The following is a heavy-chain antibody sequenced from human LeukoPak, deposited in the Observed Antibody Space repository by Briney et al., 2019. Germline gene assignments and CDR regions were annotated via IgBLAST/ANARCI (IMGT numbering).Heavy chain of an antibody. Sequence: GGSLRLSCTTSGFTFGDDLMSWVRQAPGKGLEWVGFIKTKASGGTAEYAASVRGRFTISRDDSKSIAYLQMNSLKSADTAFYYCTGGWFGDSWGQGTLVTVSS. D-gene: IGHD3-10*01. CDR1: GFTFGDDL. V-gene: IGHV3-49*04. J-gene: IGHJ5*01. CDR3: TGGWFGDS. CDR2: IKTKASGGTA.